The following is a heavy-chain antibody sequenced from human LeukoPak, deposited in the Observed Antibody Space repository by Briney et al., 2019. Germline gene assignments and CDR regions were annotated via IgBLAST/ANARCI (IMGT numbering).Heavy chain of an antibody. D-gene: IGHD3-22*01. Sequence: ASVTVSCKASGYTFSSYYVHWVRQAPGQGLEWMGRIMPSGGSTIYAQKLQGRVTVTSDTSTSTVYLEVSSLRSEDTAVYYCARVLHYYDSSGYHDYWGQGTLVTVSS. CDR2: IMPSGGST. V-gene: IGHV1-46*04. CDR3: ARVLHYYDSSGYHDY. J-gene: IGHJ4*02. CDR1: GYTFSSYY.